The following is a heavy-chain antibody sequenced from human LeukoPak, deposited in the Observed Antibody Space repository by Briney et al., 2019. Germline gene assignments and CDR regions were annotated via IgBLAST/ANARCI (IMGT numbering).Heavy chain of an antibody. V-gene: IGHV1-24*01. Sequence: ASAKVSCKVSGCTLTELSMHWVRQAPGKGLEWMGGFDPEDGETIYAQKFQGRVTMTEDTSTDTAYMELSSLRSEDTAVYYCATEGPTIFSPHSKTYYFDYWGQGTLVTVSS. D-gene: IGHD3-9*01. J-gene: IGHJ4*02. CDR1: GCTLTELS. CDR3: ATEGPTIFSPHSKTYYFDY. CDR2: FDPEDGET.